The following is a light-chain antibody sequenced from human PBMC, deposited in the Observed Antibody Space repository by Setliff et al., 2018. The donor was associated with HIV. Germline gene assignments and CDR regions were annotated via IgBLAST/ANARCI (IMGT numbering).Light chain of an antibody. CDR3: SSYAITNTLP. V-gene: IGLV2-14*01. CDR1: SSDVGGYSH. Sequence: QSALAQPASVSGSPGQSITISCTGTSSDVGGYSHASWYQQHPGKAPKPIIYEVRNRPSGVSNRFSGSKSGNTASLTISGLRAEDEADYYCSSYAITNTLPFGTGTKVTVL. CDR2: EVR. J-gene: IGLJ1*01.